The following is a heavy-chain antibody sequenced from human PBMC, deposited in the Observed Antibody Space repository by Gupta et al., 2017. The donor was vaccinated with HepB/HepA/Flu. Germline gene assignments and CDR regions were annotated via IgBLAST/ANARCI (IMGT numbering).Heavy chain of an antibody. CDR2: IFSNDEK. V-gene: IGHV2-26*01. Sequence: QVTLKESGPVLVNPTETLTLTCTVSGFSLSNARMGVSWIRQPPGKALEWLAHIFSNDEKSYSTSLKSRLTISKDTSKSQVVLTMTNMDPVDTATYYCAREYSSSARSLDYWGQGTLVTVSS. CDR3: AREYSSSARSLDY. D-gene: IGHD6-6*01. CDR1: GFSLSNARMG. J-gene: IGHJ4*02.